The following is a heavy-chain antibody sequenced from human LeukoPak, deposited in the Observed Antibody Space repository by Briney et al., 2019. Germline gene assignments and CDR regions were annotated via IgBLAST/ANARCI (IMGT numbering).Heavy chain of an antibody. J-gene: IGHJ4*02. CDR1: GFTFSSYA. D-gene: IGHD6-13*01. V-gene: IGHV3-23*01. CDR2: ISGSAGTT. Sequence: GGSLRLSCAASGFTFSSYAMSWVRQTPGKGLEWVSIISGSAGTTYYADSVKGRFTISRDNSKNTLYLQMNSLRAEDTAVYYCAKPYSSSWTYFDYWGQGTLVTVSS. CDR3: AKPYSSSWTYFDY.